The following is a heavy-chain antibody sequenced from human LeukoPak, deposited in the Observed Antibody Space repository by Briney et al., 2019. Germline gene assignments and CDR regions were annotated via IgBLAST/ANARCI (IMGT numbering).Heavy chain of an antibody. Sequence: GGSLRLSCAASGFTFSSYSMNWVRQAPGKGLEWVSSISSSSSYIYYADSVKGRFTISRDNAKNSLYLQMNSLRAEDTAVYYCATARYCSGGSCYSYEYFQHWGQGTLVTVSS. CDR3: ATARYCSGGSCYSYEYFQH. V-gene: IGHV3-21*01. D-gene: IGHD2-15*01. CDR1: GFTFSSYS. CDR2: ISSSSSYI. J-gene: IGHJ1*01.